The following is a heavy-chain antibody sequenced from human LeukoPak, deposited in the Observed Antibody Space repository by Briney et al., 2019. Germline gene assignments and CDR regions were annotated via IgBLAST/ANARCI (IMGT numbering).Heavy chain of an antibody. J-gene: IGHJ4*02. CDR1: GGSFSGYY. CDR2: INHSGST. V-gene: IGHV4-34*01. Sequence: SETLSLTCAVYGGSFSGYYWSWIRQPPGKGLEWIGEINHSGSTNYNPSLKSRVTISVDTSKNQFSLKLSSVTAADTAVYYCARRAIVDYYFDYWGQGTLATVSS. CDR3: ARRAIVDYYFDY. D-gene: IGHD3-22*01.